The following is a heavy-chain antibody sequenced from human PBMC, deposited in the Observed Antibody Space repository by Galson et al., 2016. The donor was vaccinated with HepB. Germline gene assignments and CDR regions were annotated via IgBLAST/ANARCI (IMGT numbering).Heavy chain of an antibody. CDR1: GFTFSDHT. Sequence: SGFTFSDHTMNWVRQAPGKGLEWVSSIISSSSYIYYADSVKGRFTVSRDNARNSLHLQMNSLRAEDTAVYYCARWSTSSGILLGPPYYFGSWGQGTLVTVSS. CDR2: IISSSSYI. J-gene: IGHJ4*02. CDR3: ARWSTSSGILLGPPYYFGS. V-gene: IGHV3-21*01. D-gene: IGHD3-16*01.